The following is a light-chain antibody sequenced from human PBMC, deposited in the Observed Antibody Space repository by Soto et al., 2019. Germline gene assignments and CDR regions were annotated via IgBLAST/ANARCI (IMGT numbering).Light chain of an antibody. CDR1: QSMLYNSNNKNY. CDR2: DAS. CDR3: QQYNSYSRT. V-gene: IGKV1-5*01. Sequence: DIVMTQSPYSLAVSLRERATINCKSRQSMLYNSNNKNYVAWYQQKKGKAPKLLIYDASSLESGVPSRFSGSGYGTEFNLTISSLQPDDFATYYCQQYNSYSRTFGQGTKVDIK. J-gene: IGKJ1*01.